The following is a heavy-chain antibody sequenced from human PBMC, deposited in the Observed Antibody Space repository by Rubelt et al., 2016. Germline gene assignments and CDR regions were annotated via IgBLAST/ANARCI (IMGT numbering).Heavy chain of an antibody. CDR1: GGTFSSYA. D-gene: IGHD3-22*01. CDR2: IIPIFGPA. J-gene: IGHJ3*02. Sequence: VQLVQSGAEVKKPGSSVKVSCKASGGTFSSYAISWVRQAPGQGLEWMGGIIPIFGPANYAQKFQGRVTITADKSTSTAYMELSSLRSEDTAVYYCARDLVGVVITTHDAFDIWGQGTMVTVSS. CDR3: ARDLVGVVITTHDAFDI. V-gene: IGHV1-69*06.